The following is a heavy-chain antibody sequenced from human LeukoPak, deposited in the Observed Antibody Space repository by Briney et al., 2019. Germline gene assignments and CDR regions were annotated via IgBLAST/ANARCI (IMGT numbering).Heavy chain of an antibody. D-gene: IGHD6-6*01. V-gene: IGHV4-34*01. Sequence: SETLSLTCAVYGGSFNGYYWSWIRQPPGKGLEWIGEINHSGSTNYNPSLKSRVTISVDTSKNQFSLKLSSVTAADTAVYYCARGGIAARPRKFFDYWGQGTLVTVSS. CDR1: GGSFNGYY. CDR3: ARGGIAARPRKFFDY. J-gene: IGHJ4*02. CDR2: INHSGST.